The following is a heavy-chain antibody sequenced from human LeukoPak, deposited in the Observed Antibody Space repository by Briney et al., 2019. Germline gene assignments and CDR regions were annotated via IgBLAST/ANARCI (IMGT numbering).Heavy chain of an antibody. CDR3: AKEGYYYYDSSGYYSD. D-gene: IGHD3-22*01. CDR1: GGSFSGYY. J-gene: IGHJ1*01. V-gene: IGHV3-23*01. Sequence: ETLSLTCAVYGGSFSGYYWSWVRQAPGKGLEWVSAISGSGGSTYYADSVKGRFTISRDNSKNTLYLQMNSLRAEDTAVYYCAKEGYYYYDSSGYYSDWGQGTLVTVSS. CDR2: ISGSGGST.